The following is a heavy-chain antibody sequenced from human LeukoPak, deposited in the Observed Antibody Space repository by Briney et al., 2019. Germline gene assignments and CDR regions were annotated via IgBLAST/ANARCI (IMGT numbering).Heavy chain of an antibody. J-gene: IGHJ4*02. V-gene: IGHV3-30*02. CDR1: GFTFSSYG. D-gene: IGHD6-19*01. Sequence: GGSLRLSCAASGFTFSSYGMHWVRQAPGKGLEWVAFIRYDGSNKYYADSVKGRFTISRDNSKNTLCLQMNSLRAEDTAVYYCAKVGGSGWYGSHYFDYWGQGTLVTVSS. CDR3: AKVGGSGWYGSHYFDY. CDR2: IRYDGSNK.